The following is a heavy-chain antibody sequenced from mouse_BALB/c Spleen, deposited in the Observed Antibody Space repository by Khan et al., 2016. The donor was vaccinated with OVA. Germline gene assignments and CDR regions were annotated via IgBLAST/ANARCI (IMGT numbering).Heavy chain of an antibody. V-gene: IGHV9-3-1*01. D-gene: IGHD1-3*01. Sequence: QIQLVQSGPELKKPGETVKISCKASGYTFTNYGMNWVKQAPGKGLKWMGWINTYTEEPTYADDFKGRFAFSLETSASTAYLQINNLKNRDTSTYFCASSGYWYFDVWGAGTTVTVSS. CDR2: INTYTEEP. CDR3: ASSGYWYFDV. CDR1: GYTFTNYG. J-gene: IGHJ1*01.